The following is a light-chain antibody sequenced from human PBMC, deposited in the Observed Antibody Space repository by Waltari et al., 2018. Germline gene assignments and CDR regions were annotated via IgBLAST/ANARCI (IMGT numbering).Light chain of an antibody. CDR3: MQALQTWT. J-gene: IGKJ1*01. Sequence: DIVMTQSPLSLPVTPGEPASISCTSSQSLLHSNGYNYLDWYLQKPGQSPQLLIYLASNRASGVPDRFSGSGSGTNFTLKITRVEAEDVGVYYCMQALQTWTFGQGTKVEIK. V-gene: IGKV2-28*01. CDR2: LAS. CDR1: QSLLHSNGYNY.